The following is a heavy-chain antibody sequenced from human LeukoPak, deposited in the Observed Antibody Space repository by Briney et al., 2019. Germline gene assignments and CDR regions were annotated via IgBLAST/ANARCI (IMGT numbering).Heavy chain of an antibody. Sequence: PGGSLRLSCAASGVTFSIYAMSWVRQALGKGLEWVSVINSNGGTTLYANSVKGRCTISGENSKNTVCLRMDRLRADDTAVYFSVRDRGSGWYMDRWGQGALVPVSS. D-gene: IGHD6-19*01. V-gene: IGHV3-23*01. J-gene: IGHJ1*01. CDR2: INSNGGTT. CDR1: GVTFSIYA. CDR3: VRDRGSGWYMDR.